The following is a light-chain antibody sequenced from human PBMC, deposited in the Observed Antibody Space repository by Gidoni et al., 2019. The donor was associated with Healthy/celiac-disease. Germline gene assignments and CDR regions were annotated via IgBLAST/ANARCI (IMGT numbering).Light chain of an antibody. CDR1: QSVSSY. Sequence: ELVLTQSPATLSSSPGERATLSCRASQSVSSYLAWYQQKPGQAPRLLIYDASNRATGIPARFSGSGSGTDFTLTISSLEPEDFAVYYCQQRSNWTFGQGTKVEIK. V-gene: IGKV3-11*01. CDR2: DAS. J-gene: IGKJ1*01. CDR3: QQRSNWT.